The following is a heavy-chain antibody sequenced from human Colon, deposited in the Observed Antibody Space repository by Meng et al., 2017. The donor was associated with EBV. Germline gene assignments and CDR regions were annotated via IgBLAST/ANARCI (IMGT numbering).Heavy chain of an antibody. D-gene: IGHD6-19*01. J-gene: IGHJ4*02. V-gene: IGHV3-30*03. CDR2: ISPNGI. Sequence: QVQLVESXXGVVQPGTSLRVSCVVSGFSVSKYGMHWVRQAPGKGLEWVALISPNGIWYANSVKGRFSVSRDNSKNTVYLQMKSLRGEDTALYYCARDGIGWYPGDYWGQGTLVTVSS. CDR3: ARDGIGWYPGDY. CDR1: GFSVSKYG.